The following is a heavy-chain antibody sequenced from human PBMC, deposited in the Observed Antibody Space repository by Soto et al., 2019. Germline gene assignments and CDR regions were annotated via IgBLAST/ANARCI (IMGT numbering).Heavy chain of an antibody. D-gene: IGHD6-19*01. CDR3: ARRTSGWYLDY. Sequence: EVQLLESGGGLVQPGGSLRLSCAASGFTFSSYAMSWVRQAPGKGLEWVSAISGSGGSSYYADSVKGRFTISRDKSKHTLYLKMNSLRAEDTAVYYCARRTSGWYLDYWGQGTLVTVSS. V-gene: IGHV3-23*01. CDR2: ISGSGGSS. CDR1: GFTFSSYA. J-gene: IGHJ4*02.